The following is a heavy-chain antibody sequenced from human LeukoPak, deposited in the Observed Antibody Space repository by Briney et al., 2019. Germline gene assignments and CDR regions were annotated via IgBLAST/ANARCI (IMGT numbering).Heavy chain of an antibody. V-gene: IGHV3-7*01. D-gene: IGHD6-13*01. CDR3: ARFSLAAAGTGGDY. Sequence: PGGSLRLSCAASGFTFSNYWLSWVRQAPGKGLEWVANIKFDESAKYYVDSVKGRFTISRDNAKNSLYLQMNSLRAEDTAVYYCARFSLAAAGTGGDYWGQGTLVTVSS. J-gene: IGHJ4*02. CDR1: GFTFSNYW. CDR2: IKFDESAK.